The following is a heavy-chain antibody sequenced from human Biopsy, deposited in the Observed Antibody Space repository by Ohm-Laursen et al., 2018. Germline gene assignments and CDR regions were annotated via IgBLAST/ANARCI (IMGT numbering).Heavy chain of an antibody. CDR3: ARLAQIYGDSPFDP. D-gene: IGHD4-17*01. CDR2: IIPLFGAP. CDR1: GASFSNYA. V-gene: IGHV1-69*01. Sequence: SSVKVSCKASGASFSNYAITWVRQAPGQGLEWMGGIIPLFGAPNYAQKFQGRLTITADESKSTTYMELSSLRSEDTAVYYCARLAQIYGDSPFDPWGQGTLVTVSS. J-gene: IGHJ5*02.